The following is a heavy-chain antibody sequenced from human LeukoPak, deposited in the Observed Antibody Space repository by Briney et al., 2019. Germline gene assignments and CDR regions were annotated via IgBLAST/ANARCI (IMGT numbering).Heavy chain of an antibody. Sequence: GGSLRLSCAASGFTFDDYAMHWVRQAPGKGLEWVSGISWNSGSIGYADSVKGRFTISRDNSKNTLYLQMNSLRAEDTAVYYCAKDPPVPGYWGQGTLVTVSS. D-gene: IGHD6-6*01. CDR1: GFTFDDYA. CDR3: AKDPPVPGY. CDR2: ISWNSGSI. J-gene: IGHJ4*02. V-gene: IGHV3-9*01.